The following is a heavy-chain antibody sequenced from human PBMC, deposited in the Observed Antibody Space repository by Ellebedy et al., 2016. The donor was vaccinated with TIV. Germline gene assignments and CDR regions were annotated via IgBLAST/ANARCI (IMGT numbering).Heavy chain of an antibody. V-gene: IGHV3-23*01. Sequence: PGGSLRLSCATSGFTFYSHDVNWVSQAPGKGLEWVSGISGGGDSTYYADSVKGRFTVSSDKSKKMLYLQMNSLRVEDTAVYYCAKVNWFGESRKTGDYWGQGTLVTVSS. D-gene: IGHD3-10*01. CDR1: GFTFYSHD. CDR3: AKVNWFGESRKTGDY. J-gene: IGHJ4*02. CDR2: ISGGGDST.